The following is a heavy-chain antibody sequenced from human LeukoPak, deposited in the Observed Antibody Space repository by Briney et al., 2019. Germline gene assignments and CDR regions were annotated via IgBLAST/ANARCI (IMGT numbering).Heavy chain of an antibody. CDR2: VYYTGST. CDR1: GGSVSNYY. J-gene: IGHJ4*02. D-gene: IGHD6-6*01. Sequence: SETLSLTCSVSGGSVSNYYWSWIRQPPGKGLEWLGYVYYTGSTNYNPSLKSRVTMFEDKSKNQFSLRLYSVTVADTAVYYCARHFAYSSSSYFDYWGQGSLVTVSS. V-gene: IGHV4-59*08. CDR3: ARHFAYSSSSYFDY.